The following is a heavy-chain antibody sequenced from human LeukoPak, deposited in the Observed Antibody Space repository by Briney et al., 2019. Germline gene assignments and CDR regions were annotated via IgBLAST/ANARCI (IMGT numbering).Heavy chain of an antibody. CDR3: ATALAYSGSYYALNY. Sequence: ASVKVSCKVSGYTLTELSMHWVRQAPGKGLEWMGGFDPEDGETIYAQKFQGRVTMTEDTPTDTAYMELSSLRSEDTAVYYCATALAYSGSYYALNYWGQGTLVTVSS. CDR1: GYTLTELS. D-gene: IGHD1-26*01. CDR2: FDPEDGET. J-gene: IGHJ4*02. V-gene: IGHV1-24*01.